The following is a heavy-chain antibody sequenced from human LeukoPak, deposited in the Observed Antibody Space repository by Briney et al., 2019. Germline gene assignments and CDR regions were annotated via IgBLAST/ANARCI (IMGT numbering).Heavy chain of an antibody. CDR1: GFIFSSYG. J-gene: IGHJ5*02. D-gene: IGHD5-12*01. V-gene: IGHV3-30*18. Sequence: GGSLRLSCAASGFIFSSYGMHWVRQAPGKGLEWVAVISYDGSNKYYADSVKGRFTISRDNSKNTLYLQMNSLRAEDTAIYYCAKKLVPNARAWFDPWGQGTLVTVSS. CDR3: AKKLVPNARAWFDP. CDR2: ISYDGSNK.